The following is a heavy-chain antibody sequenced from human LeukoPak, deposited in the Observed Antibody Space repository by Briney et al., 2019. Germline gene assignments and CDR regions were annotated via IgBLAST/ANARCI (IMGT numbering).Heavy chain of an antibody. CDR3: ARFPGGSSALPGDFDY. Sequence: ASVKVSCKASGYTFTSYYMHWVRQAPGQGLEWMGIINPSGGSTSYAQKFQGRATMTRDTSTSSVYMELSSLRSEDTAVYYCARFPGGSSALPGDFDYWGQGTLVTVSS. D-gene: IGHD2-2*01. CDR2: INPSGGST. V-gene: IGHV1-46*01. CDR1: GYTFTSYY. J-gene: IGHJ4*02.